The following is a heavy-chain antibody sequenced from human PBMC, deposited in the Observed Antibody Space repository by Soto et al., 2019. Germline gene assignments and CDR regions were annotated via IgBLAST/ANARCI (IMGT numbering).Heavy chain of an antibody. CDR2: FDPEDGET. V-gene: IGHV1-24*01. Sequence: ASVKVSCKVSGYTLSELSMHWVRQAPGKGLEWMGGFDPEDGETIYAQKFQGRVTMTEDTSTDTAYMELSSLRSEDTAVYYCATGVKSVFGRGRYFDYWGQGTLVTVSS. CDR1: GYTLSELS. D-gene: IGHD3-3*02. J-gene: IGHJ4*02. CDR3: ATGVKSVFGRGRYFDY.